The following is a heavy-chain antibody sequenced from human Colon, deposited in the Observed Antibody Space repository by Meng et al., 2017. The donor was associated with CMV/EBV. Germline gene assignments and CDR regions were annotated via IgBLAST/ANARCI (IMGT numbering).Heavy chain of an antibody. CDR3: AGERTLGATDY. J-gene: IGHJ4*02. V-gene: IGHV4-38-2*02. CDR1: GFSISRDYY. Sequence: GSLRLSCSVSGFSISRDYYWGWVRQPPGKEPEWVGSIYYRGSTHYNPSLKSRVTISPDKSKNQFSLKLRSLTAADTAVYFCAGERTLGATDYWGQGTLVTVSS. D-gene: IGHD1-26*01. CDR2: IYYRGST.